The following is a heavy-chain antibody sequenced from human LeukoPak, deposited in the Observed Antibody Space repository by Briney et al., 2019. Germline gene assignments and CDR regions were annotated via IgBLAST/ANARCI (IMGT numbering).Heavy chain of an antibody. CDR3: ARARDTAMDYYYYYYMDV. J-gene: IGHJ6*03. D-gene: IGHD5-18*01. CDR1: GYTFTSYG. V-gene: IGHV1-18*01. CDR2: ISAYNGNT. Sequence: ASVKVSCKASGYTFTSYGISWVRQAPGQGLEWMGWISAYNGNTNYAQKLQGRVTMTTDTSTSTAYMELRSLRSDDTAVYYCARARDTAMDYYYYYYMDVWGKGTTVTVSS.